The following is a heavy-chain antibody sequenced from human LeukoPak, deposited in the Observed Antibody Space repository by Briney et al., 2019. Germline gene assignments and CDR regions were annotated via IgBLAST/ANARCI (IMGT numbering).Heavy chain of an antibody. D-gene: IGHD6-19*01. CDR2: INPNSGGT. Sequence: GASVKVSCKTSGYTFTGYYMHWVRQAPGQGLEWMGWINPNSGGTNYAQKFQGWVTMTRDTSISTAYMELSRLRSDDTAVYYCARGGQWLLQGNWFDPWGQGTLVTVSS. J-gene: IGHJ5*02. CDR1: GYTFTGYY. V-gene: IGHV1-2*04. CDR3: ARGGQWLLQGNWFDP.